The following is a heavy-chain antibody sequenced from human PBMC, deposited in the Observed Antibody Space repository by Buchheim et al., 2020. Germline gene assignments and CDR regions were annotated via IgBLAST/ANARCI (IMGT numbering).Heavy chain of an antibody. V-gene: IGHV4-34*01. Sequence: QVQLQQWGAGLLKPSETLSLTCAVYGGSFSGYYWSWIRQPPGKGLEWIGEINHSGSTNYNTSLKSRVTISVEPSKNQFSMKLSSVTAADTAVYYCASSIFGVAYDPWGQGTL. CDR1: GGSFSGYY. CDR3: ASSIFGVAYDP. CDR2: INHSGST. D-gene: IGHD3-3*01. J-gene: IGHJ5*02.